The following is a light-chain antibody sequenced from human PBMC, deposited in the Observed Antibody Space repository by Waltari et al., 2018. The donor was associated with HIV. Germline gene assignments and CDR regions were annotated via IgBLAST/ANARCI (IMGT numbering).Light chain of an antibody. CDR1: QSISSF. Sequence: DIQMTQSPSSLSASVGDRVTITCRPSQSISSFFDWYHQKPGKAPKLLIYGASNLQSGVPSRFSGSGSGTDFTLTISRLQPEDFATYYWLQGYISPRTFGLGTKVEIK. CDR2: GAS. J-gene: IGKJ1*01. CDR3: LQGYISPRT. V-gene: IGKV1-39*01.